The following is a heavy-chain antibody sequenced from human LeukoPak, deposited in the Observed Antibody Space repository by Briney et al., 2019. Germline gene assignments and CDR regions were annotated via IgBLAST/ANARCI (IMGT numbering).Heavy chain of an antibody. J-gene: IGHJ4*02. CDR1: GYRFTSNW. Sequence: GESLKISCKTSGYRFTSNWIGWVRQMPGKGLEWMGIIFPGDSDTRYSPSFQGQVSISADKSINTAYLQWSSVDVSDTAMYYCARQGYCSDGSCYGFDYWGQGTLVSVSS. CDR3: ARQGYCSDGSCYGFDY. V-gene: IGHV5-51*01. D-gene: IGHD2-15*01. CDR2: IFPGDSDT.